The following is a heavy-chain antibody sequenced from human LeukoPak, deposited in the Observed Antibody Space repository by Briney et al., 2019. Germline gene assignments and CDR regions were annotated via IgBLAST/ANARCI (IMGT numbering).Heavy chain of an antibody. CDR1: GGTFSSYA. D-gene: IGHD3-3*01. CDR2: IIPIFGTA. V-gene: IGHV1-69*01. Sequence: GSSVKVSCKASGGTFSSYAISWVRQAPGQGLEWMGGIIPIFGTANYAQKFQGRVTITADESMSTAYKELSSLRSEDTAVYYCARERDFWSGYYRVLDWFDPWGQGTLVTVSS. CDR3: ARERDFWSGYYRVLDWFDP. J-gene: IGHJ5*02.